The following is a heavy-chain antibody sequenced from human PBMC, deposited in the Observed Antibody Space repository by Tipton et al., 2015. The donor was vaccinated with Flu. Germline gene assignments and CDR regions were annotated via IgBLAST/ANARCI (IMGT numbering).Heavy chain of an antibody. CDR3: ARDPSLGMPDYFDY. CDR1: GDSIASDYY. Sequence: TLSLTCSVSGDSIASDYYWAWIRQPPGKGLEWIGNTYHSGNTYYNPSLKSRVSISVDRSKNQFSLQLTSVTAADTAVYYCARDPSLGMPDYFDYWGQGILVTASS. V-gene: IGHV4-38-2*02. CDR2: TYHSGNT. D-gene: IGHD2-2*01. J-gene: IGHJ4*02.